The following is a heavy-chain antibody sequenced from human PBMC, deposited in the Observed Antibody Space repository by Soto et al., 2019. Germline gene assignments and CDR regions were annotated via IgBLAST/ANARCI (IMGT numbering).Heavy chain of an antibody. Sequence: SETLSLTCTVSGGSISSYYWSWIRQPPGKGLEWIGYIYYSGSTNYNPSLKSRVTISVDTSKNQFSLKLSSVTAADTAVDYCARYGYSWFALDIWGQGTMVTVSS. CDR1: GGSISSYY. J-gene: IGHJ3*02. V-gene: IGHV4-59*08. D-gene: IGHD4-4*01. CDR3: ARYGYSWFALDI. CDR2: IYYSGST.